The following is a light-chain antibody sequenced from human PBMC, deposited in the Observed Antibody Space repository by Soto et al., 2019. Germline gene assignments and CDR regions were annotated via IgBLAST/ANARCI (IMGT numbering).Light chain of an antibody. Sequence: QLPHPPPTLPPPEETKVPFTCRPSQSISSWLAWYQQKPGKAPKLLIYKASSLESGVPSRFSGSGSGTEFTLTISSLQPDDFATYYCQQYNSYSNTFGQGTRLEIK. CDR2: KAS. J-gene: IGKJ5*01. CDR1: QSISSW. CDR3: QQYNSYSNT. V-gene: IGKV1-5*03.